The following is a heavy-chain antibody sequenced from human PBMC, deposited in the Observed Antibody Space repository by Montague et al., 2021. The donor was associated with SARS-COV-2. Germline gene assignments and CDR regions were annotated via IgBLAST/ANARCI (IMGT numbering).Heavy chain of an antibody. D-gene: IGHD6-13*01. V-gene: IGHV4-39*01. CDR2: IYYSGST. Sequence: SETLSLTCTVSGGSISSSSYFWGWIRPPPGKGLEWIGSIYYSGSTYYNPSPKSRVTISVDTSKNQFSLKLSSVTAADTAVYYCARAFIAAAGTTSFDYWGQGTLVTVSS. CDR1: GGSISSSSYF. J-gene: IGHJ4*02. CDR3: ARAFIAAAGTTSFDY.